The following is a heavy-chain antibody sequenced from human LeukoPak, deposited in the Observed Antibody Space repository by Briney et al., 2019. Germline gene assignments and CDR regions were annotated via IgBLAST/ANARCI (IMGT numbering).Heavy chain of an antibody. CDR1: GGSISSGDYY. D-gene: IGHD4-17*01. J-gene: IGHJ6*02. V-gene: IGHV4-30-4*01. CDR2: IYYSGST. Sequence: PSQTLSLTCTVSGGSISSGDYYWSWIRQPPGKGLEWIGYIYYSGSTYYNPSLKSRVTISVDTSKNQFSLKLSSVTAADTAVYYCARGGTTVTSYYYYGMDVWGQGTTVTVSS. CDR3: ARGGTTVTSYYYYGMDV.